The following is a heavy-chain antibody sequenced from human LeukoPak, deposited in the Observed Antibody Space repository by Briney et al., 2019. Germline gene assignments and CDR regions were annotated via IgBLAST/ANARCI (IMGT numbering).Heavy chain of an antibody. J-gene: IGHJ4*02. D-gene: IGHD3-3*01. CDR1: GYTFTSYG. Sequence: ASVKVSCKASGYTFTSYGISWVRQAPGQGLEWMGWISAYNGNTNYAQKLQGRVTMTTDTSTSTAYMELRSLRSEDTAVYYCARGGPRSLYGFWSGVVYWGQGTLVTVSS. CDR3: ARGGPRSLYGFWSGVVY. CDR2: ISAYNGNT. V-gene: IGHV1-18*01.